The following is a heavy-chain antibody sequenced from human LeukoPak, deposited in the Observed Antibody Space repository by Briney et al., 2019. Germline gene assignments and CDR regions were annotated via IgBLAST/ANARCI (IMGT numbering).Heavy chain of an antibody. CDR3: AWAAYGSGSYYRAFDY. CDR2: IYTSGST. CDR1: GGSISSGSYY. Sequence: SETLSLTCTVSGGSISSGSYYWRWIRQPAGKGLEWIGRIYTSGSTNYNPSLKSRVTISVDTSKNQFSLKLSSVTAADTAVYYCAWAAYGSGSYYRAFDYWGQGTLVTVSS. J-gene: IGHJ4*02. V-gene: IGHV4-61*02. D-gene: IGHD3-10*01.